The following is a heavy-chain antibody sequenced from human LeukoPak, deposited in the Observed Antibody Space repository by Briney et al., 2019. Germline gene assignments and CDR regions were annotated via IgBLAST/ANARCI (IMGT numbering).Heavy chain of an antibody. V-gene: IGHV4-39*01. J-gene: IGHJ4*02. Sequence: SETLSLTCTVSGGSISSSSYYWGWIRQPPGKGLEWIGSIYYSGSTYYNPSLKGRVTISVDTSKNQFSLKLSSVTAADTAVYYCARHARPRITAIDLDYWGQGTLVTVSS. CDR2: IYYSGST. D-gene: IGHD6-25*01. CDR3: ARHARPRITAIDLDY. CDR1: GGSISSSSYY.